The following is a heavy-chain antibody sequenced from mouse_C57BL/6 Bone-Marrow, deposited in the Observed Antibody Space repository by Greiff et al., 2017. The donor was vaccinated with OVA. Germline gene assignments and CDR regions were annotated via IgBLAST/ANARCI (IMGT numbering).Heavy chain of an antibody. V-gene: IGHV1-22*01. D-gene: IGHD1-1*01. Sequence: VHVKQSGPELVKPGASVKMSCKASGYTFTDYNMHWVKQSHGKSLEWIGYINPNNGGTSYNQKFKGKATLTVNKSSSTAYMELRSLTSEDSAVYYCATVVARGYYWGQGTTLTVSS. CDR2: INPNNGGT. CDR1: GYTFTDYN. CDR3: ATVVARGYY. J-gene: IGHJ2*01.